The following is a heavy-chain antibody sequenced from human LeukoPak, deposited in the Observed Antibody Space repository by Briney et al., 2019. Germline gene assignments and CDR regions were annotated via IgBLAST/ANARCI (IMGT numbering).Heavy chain of an antibody. CDR3: ARGIWRSYGLDV. V-gene: IGHV3-74*01. CDR1: GFTFSTYW. CDR2: TSNDGSTT. Sequence: GGSLRLSCAASGFTFSTYWMHWVRHAPGKGLVWVSRTSNDGSTTTYADSVKGRFTISRDNTKNTLYVQMDSLRPEDTAVYYCARGIWRSYGLDVWGQGTTVTVSS. J-gene: IGHJ6*02.